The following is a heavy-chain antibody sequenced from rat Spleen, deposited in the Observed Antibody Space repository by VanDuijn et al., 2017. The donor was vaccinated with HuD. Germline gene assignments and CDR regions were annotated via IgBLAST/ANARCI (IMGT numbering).Heavy chain of an antibody. J-gene: IGHJ2*01. V-gene: IGHV5-20*01. Sequence: EVQLVESGGGLVQPGRSLKLSCAASGFTFSDYYMAWVRQAPTKGLEWVASISYDGGSTYYPDSVKGRFTISRDNAKSTLYLQMNSLRSEDTATYYCAREGATVDYWGQGVMVTVSS. D-gene: IGHD1-8*01. CDR3: AREGATVDY. CDR1: GFTFSDYY. CDR2: ISYDGGST.